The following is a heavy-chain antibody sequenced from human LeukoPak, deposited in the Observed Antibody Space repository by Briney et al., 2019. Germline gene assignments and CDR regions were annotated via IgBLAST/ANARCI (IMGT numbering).Heavy chain of an antibody. J-gene: IGHJ3*02. CDR1: GGSISSSSYY. CDR2: IYYSGST. Sequence: SETLSLTCTVSGGSISSSSYYWGWIRQPPGKGLEWIGSIYYSGSTYYNPSLKSRVTISVDRSKNQFSLKLSSVTAADTAVYYCAGHGYSSSWTDAFDIWGQGTMVTVSS. V-gene: IGHV4-39*07. CDR3: AGHGYSSSWTDAFDI. D-gene: IGHD6-13*01.